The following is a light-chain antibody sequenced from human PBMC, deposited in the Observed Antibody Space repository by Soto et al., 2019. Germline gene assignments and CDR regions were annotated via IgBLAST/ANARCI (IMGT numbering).Light chain of an antibody. J-gene: IGLJ1*01. CDR2: DNS. V-gene: IGLV1-40*01. Sequence: QSALTQPPSVSGAPGQRVTISCTGSSSNIGAGYDVHWYQQLPGTAPKLLIYDNSNRPSGVPDRFSGSKSGTSASLAITGLQAEDEADYYCQSYDSSLSAPYVFGTGTKVTVL. CDR3: QSYDSSLSAPYV. CDR1: SSNIGAGYD.